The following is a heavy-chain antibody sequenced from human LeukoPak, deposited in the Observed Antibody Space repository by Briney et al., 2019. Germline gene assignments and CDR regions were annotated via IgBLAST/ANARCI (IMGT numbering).Heavy chain of an antibody. CDR3: AREGDGGLQCSFDS. CDR2: MNANSGGT. J-gene: IGHJ4*02. V-gene: IGHV1-2*02. Sequence: ASVKVSCKTSGYTFTDYYMHWVRQAPGQGLEWMGWMNANSGGTKSAQKFQGRVTMTRDTSISTAYMELSGLRSNDTAVDFCAREGDGGLQCSFDSWGQGTLVTVSS. D-gene: IGHD4-23*01. CDR1: GYTFTDYY.